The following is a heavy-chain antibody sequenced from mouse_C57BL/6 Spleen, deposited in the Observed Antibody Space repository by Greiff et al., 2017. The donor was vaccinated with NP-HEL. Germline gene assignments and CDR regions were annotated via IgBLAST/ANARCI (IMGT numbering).Heavy chain of an antibody. CDR3: ASYYSNFYWYFDV. CDR1: GFTFSDYG. CDR2: ISSGSSTI. V-gene: IGHV5-17*01. D-gene: IGHD2-5*01. Sequence: EVMLVESGGGLVKPGGSLKLSCAASGFTFSDYGMHWVRQAPEKGLEWVAYISSGSSTIYYADTVKGRFTISRDNAKNTLFLQMTSLRSEDTAMYYCASYYSNFYWYFDVWGTGTTVTVSS. J-gene: IGHJ1*03.